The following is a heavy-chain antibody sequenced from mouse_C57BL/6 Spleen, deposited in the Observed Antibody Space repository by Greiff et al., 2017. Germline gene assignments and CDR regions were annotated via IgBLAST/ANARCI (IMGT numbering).Heavy chain of an antibody. V-gene: IGHV6-3*01. D-gene: IGHD4-1*02. J-gene: IGHJ4*01. CDR3: TSTGTYYAMDY. CDR2: IRLKSDNYAT. CDR1: GFTFSNYW. Sequence: EVQLVESGGGLVQPGGSMKLSCVASGFTFSNYWMNWVRQSPEKGLEWVAQIRLKSDNYATHYAESVKGRFTISRDDSKSSVYLQMSNLRAEDTGIYYCTSTGTYYAMDYWGQGTSVTVSS.